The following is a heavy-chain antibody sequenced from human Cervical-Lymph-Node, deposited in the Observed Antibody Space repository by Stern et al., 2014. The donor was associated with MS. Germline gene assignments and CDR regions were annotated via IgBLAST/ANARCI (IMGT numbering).Heavy chain of an antibody. V-gene: IGHV3-9*01. CDR1: GFNFADYG. CDR3: TKDVDPVAVSGWFDP. Sequence: EVQLVESGGDLVQPGRSLRLSCAASGFNFADYGMHWVRQPPGKGLEWVPGINWSGFSIDYADSVRGRFTISRDTARNSLDLEMNSLRVEDTAFYYCTKDVDPVAVSGWFDPWGPGTLVTVSS. J-gene: IGHJ5*02. CDR2: INWSGFSI. D-gene: IGHD3-10*01.